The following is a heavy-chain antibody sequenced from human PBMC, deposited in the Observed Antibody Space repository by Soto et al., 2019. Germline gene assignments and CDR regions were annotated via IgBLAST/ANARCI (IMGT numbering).Heavy chain of an antibody. J-gene: IGHJ4*02. D-gene: IGHD4-17*01. CDR1: GFTFNNYA. V-gene: IGHV3-23*01. CDR2: IGGSGVST. CDR3: ACGDGDDVGSFDS. Sequence: EVQLLESGGGLVQPGGSLRLSCAVSGFTFNNYAMSWVRQAPGKWLEWVSAIGGSGVSTYYADSVKGRFTISRDKFKNTLYLQVNSLSADNTAVYYCACGDGDDVGSFDSWGEGMIIAVSS.